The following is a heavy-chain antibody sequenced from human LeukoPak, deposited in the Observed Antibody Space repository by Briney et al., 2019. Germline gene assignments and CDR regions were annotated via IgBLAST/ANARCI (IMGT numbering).Heavy chain of an antibody. D-gene: IGHD3-22*01. Sequence: SVKVSCKASGGTLSIYAISWVRQAPGQGLEWMGGIVPLIGKAHYAEKFRDRVTITTDGSTNTAYMELSSLRSEDTAVYYCGRVGDRSDYYYYKDYWGQGTLVTVSS. CDR2: IVPLIGKA. CDR1: GGTLSIYA. CDR3: GRVGDRSDYYYYKDY. V-gene: IGHV1-69*05. J-gene: IGHJ4*02.